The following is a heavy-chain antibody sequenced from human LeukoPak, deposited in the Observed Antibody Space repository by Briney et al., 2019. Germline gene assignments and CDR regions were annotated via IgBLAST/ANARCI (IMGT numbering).Heavy chain of an antibody. Sequence: GGSLRLSCAASGFTFSDYYMSWIRQAPGKGLEWVSYISSSGSTIYYADSVEGRFTISRDNAKNSLYLQMNSLRAEDTAVYYCARVGQWEPPHTPGAFDIWGQGTMVTVSS. CDR3: ARVGQWEPPHTPGAFDI. V-gene: IGHV3-11*01. CDR2: ISSSGSTI. CDR1: GFTFSDYY. D-gene: IGHD1-26*01. J-gene: IGHJ3*02.